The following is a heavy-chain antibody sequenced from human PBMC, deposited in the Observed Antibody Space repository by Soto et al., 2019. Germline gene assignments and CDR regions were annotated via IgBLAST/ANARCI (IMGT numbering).Heavy chain of an antibody. Sequence: GGPLRLSCRASGFTFSNNYMTWLRHTPGKGLECVSYISGNSRYNNYAHSVKGPFTISRDSAKNSLSLQMNRPRVEDSDIYYCATLGTSIAAHLSNWGKGTLVTVS. CDR3: ATLGTSIAAHLSN. V-gene: IGHV3-11*06. J-gene: IGHJ4*02. CDR2: ISGNSRYN. D-gene: IGHD6-6*01. CDR1: GFTFSNNY.